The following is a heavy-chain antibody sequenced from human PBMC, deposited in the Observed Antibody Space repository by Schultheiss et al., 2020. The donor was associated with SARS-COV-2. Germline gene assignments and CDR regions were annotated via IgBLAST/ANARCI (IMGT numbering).Heavy chain of an antibody. Sequence: GESLKISCAASGFTVSSNEMSWVRQAPGKGLEWVSSISGGSTYYADSRKGRFTISRDNSKNTLHLQMNSLRAEDTAVYYCARTAAGTGGYYYYMDVWGKGTTVTVSS. CDR3: ARTAAGTGGYYYYMDV. CDR1: GFTVSSNE. V-gene: IGHV3-38-3*01. J-gene: IGHJ6*03. CDR2: ISGGST. D-gene: IGHD6-13*01.